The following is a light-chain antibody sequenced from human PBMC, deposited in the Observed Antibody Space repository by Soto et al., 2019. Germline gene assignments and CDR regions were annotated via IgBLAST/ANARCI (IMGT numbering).Light chain of an antibody. CDR2: TTN. CDR1: SSNIGSNP. CDR3: AAWDDSFVV. V-gene: IGLV1-44*01. Sequence: QSVLTQPPSASGTPGQRVTISCSGSSSNIGSNPVSWYHQLPGAAPKLLIYTTNQRPSGVPDRFSGSKSGTSASLAISGLQSEDEADYYCAAWDDSFVVFGGGTKLPVL. J-gene: IGLJ2*01.